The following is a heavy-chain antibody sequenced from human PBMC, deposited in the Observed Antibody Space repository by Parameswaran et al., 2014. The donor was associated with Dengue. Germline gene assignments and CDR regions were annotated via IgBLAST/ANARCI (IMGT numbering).Heavy chain of an antibody. V-gene: IGHV4-31*02. D-gene: IGHD1-26*01. CDR2: IYYSGST. CDR3: ARVSGSYLFDY. Sequence: PGKGLEWIGYIYYSGSTYYNPSLKSRVTISVDTSKNQFSLKLSSVTAADTAVYYCARVSGSYLFDYWGQGTLVTVSS. J-gene: IGHJ4*02.